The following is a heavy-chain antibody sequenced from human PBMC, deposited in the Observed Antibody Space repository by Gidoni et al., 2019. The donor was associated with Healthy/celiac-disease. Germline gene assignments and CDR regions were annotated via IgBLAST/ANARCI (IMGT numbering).Heavy chain of an antibody. Sequence: EVQLVESGGGLVKPGGSLRLSCAASGFTFSSYSMNWVRQAPGKGLEWVSSISSSSSYIYYADSVKGRFTISRDNAKNSLYLQMNSLRAEDTAVYYCARAGITGTTGAFDIWGQGTMVTVSS. D-gene: IGHD1-7*01. J-gene: IGHJ3*02. CDR3: ARAGITGTTGAFDI. CDR1: GFTFSSYS. CDR2: ISSSSSYI. V-gene: IGHV3-21*01.